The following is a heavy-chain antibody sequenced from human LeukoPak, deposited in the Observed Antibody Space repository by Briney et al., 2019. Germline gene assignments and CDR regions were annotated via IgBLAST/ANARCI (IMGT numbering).Heavy chain of an antibody. D-gene: IGHD3-22*01. Sequence: PGGSLRLSCAASGFTFSSYGMHWVRQAPGKGLEWVAVIWYDGSNKYYADSVKGRFTISRDNSKNTLYLQMSSLRAEDTAVYYCAKGDAYYYDASGRTFDYWGQGTLVTVSS. V-gene: IGHV3-33*06. CDR3: AKGDAYYYDASGRTFDY. CDR1: GFTFSSYG. CDR2: IWYDGSNK. J-gene: IGHJ4*02.